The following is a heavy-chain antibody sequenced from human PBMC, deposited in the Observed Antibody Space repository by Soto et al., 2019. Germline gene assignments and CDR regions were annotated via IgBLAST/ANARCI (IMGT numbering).Heavy chain of an antibody. Sequence: QVHLVQSGAEMKKPGSSVKVSCKVSGGDLRNSGISWVRQAPGQGLEWMGGIFPLLEMVDYSQKFQGRVTITADKSTNTAYMDLGSLRSEDTSVYYCAKAAGAGFKSWGQGTLVIVSS. CDR2: IFPLLEMV. D-gene: IGHD3-10*01. CDR3: AKAAGAGFKS. J-gene: IGHJ4*02. V-gene: IGHV1-69*04. CDR1: GGDLRNSG.